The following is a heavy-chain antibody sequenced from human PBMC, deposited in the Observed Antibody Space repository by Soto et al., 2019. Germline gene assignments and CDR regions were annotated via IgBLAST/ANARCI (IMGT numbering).Heavy chain of an antibody. CDR1: GFTFSCYA. CDR3: AKVVTVTKDGNWFDP. CDR2: ISGSGGST. Sequence: PGGSLRLSCAASGFTFSCYAMSWVRQAPGKGLEWVSAISGSGGSTYYADSVKGRFTISRDNSKNTLYLQMNSLRAEDTAVYYCAKVVTVTKDGNWFDPWGQGTLVTVSS. V-gene: IGHV3-23*01. J-gene: IGHJ5*02. D-gene: IGHD4-17*01.